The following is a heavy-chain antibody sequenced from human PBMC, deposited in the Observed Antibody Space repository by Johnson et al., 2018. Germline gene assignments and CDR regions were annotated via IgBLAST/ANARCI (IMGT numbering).Heavy chain of an antibody. CDR3: AKDRQGTFDI. CDR2: IKQDGSEK. Sequence: VQLVQSGGGLVQPGGSLRLSCAASGFTFRSYDLSWVRQATGKGLEWVANIKQDGSEKYYVDSVKGRFTISRDNAKNSLYLQMNSLSAEDTAVYYCAKDRQGTFDIWGQGTMVTVSS. J-gene: IGHJ3*02. CDR1: GFTFRSYD. V-gene: IGHV3-7*03.